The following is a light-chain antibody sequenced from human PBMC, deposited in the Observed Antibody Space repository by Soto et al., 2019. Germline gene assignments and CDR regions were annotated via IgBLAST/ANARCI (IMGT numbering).Light chain of an antibody. CDR1: QSVLYSSNNKNY. CDR2: WAS. V-gene: IGKV4-1*01. Sequence: VMTQXPDSLAVXXGEXATINCKSSQSVLYSSNNKNYXACYQQKPGQPPKLLIYWASTRESGVXXXXXXXXXXXXXXXXXSSLQAEDVAVYYCQQYYSTLMYTFGQGTKLPIK. J-gene: IGKJ2*01. CDR3: QQYYSTLMYT.